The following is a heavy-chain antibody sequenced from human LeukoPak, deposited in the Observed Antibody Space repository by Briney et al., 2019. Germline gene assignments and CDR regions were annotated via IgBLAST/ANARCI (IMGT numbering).Heavy chain of an antibody. D-gene: IGHD6-19*01. J-gene: IGHJ4*02. CDR1: GYTFTGYY. V-gene: IGHV1-2*02. CDR3: ARDRRIAVAGALPY. Sequence: GASVKVSCKAFGYTFTGYYLHWVRQAPGQGLEWMGWIDPNSGGTNYAQKFQGRVTMTRDTSISTAYMELSRLRSDDTAVYYCARDRRIAVAGALPYWGQGTLVTVSS. CDR2: IDPNSGGT.